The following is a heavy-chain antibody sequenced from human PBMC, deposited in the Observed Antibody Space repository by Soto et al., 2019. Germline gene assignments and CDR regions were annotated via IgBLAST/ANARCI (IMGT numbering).Heavy chain of an antibody. V-gene: IGHV4-31*02. CDR3: ARARDKFGGHFDY. CDR1: GTSLRSGGNY. J-gene: IGHJ4*02. D-gene: IGHD3-10*01. Sequence: QVQLQVSGPGLVKPSQTLSLMCSVSGTSLRSGGNYWSWIRQHPVKGLEWIGTIYHSVTTYYNPSLKRRVTISVDSSQSPFSLLLDSVTAADTAVYYCARARDKFGGHFDYWGRGILVTVSS. CDR2: IYHSVTT.